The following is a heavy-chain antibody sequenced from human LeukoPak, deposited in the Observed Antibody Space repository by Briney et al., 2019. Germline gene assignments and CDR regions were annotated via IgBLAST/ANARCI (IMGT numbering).Heavy chain of an antibody. CDR2: INHSGST. CDR1: GGSFSGYY. J-gene: IGHJ4*02. V-gene: IGHV4-34*01. CDR3: ARLDYCDSSGYRDY. D-gene: IGHD3-22*01. Sequence: SETLSLTCAVYGGSFSGYYWSWIRQPPGKGLEWIGEINHSGSTNYNPSLKSRVTISVDTSKNQFSLKLSSVTAADTAVYYCARLDYCDSSGYRDYWGQGTLVTVSS.